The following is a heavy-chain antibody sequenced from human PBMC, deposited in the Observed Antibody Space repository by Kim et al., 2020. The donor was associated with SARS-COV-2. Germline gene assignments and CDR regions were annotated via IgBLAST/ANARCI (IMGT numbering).Heavy chain of an antibody. CDR2: ISGSGGST. V-gene: IGHV3-23*01. CDR1: GFTFSSYA. D-gene: IGHD3-22*01. Sequence: GGSLRLSCAASGFTFSSYAMSWVRQAPGKGLEWVSAISGSGGSTYYADSVKGRFTISRDNSKNTLYLQMNSLRAEDTAVYYCAKGLWDLYYYDSSGYYFDYWGQGTLVTVSS. CDR3: AKGLWDLYYYDSSGYYFDY. J-gene: IGHJ4*03.